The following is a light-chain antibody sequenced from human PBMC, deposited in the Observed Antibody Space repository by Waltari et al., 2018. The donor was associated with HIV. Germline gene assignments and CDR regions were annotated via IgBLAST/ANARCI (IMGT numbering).Light chain of an antibody. CDR1: QDITNS. CDR3: QQYYTSPFT. V-gene: IGKV1-NL1*01. CDR2: TAS. Sequence: DIQMTQFPSSLSASVGDRVTIACRASQDITNSLAWYQQKPGKAPKLLLYTASTLESGVPSRFSGSGSGTYYTLTISSLQPEDFATYYCQQYYTSPFTFGQGTKLEIK. J-gene: IGKJ2*01.